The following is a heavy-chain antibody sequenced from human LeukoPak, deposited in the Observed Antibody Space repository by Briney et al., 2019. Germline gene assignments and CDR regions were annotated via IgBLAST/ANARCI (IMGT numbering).Heavy chain of an antibody. V-gene: IGHV3-48*04. CDR2: ISSSSSTI. J-gene: IGHJ4*02. D-gene: IGHD2-15*01. Sequence: GGSLRLSCAASGFTFSSYSMNWVRQAPGKGLEWVSYISSSSSTIYYADSVKGRFTISRDNAKNSLYLQMNSLRAEDTAVYYCARAQKSGFPTVYYFDYWGQGTLVTVSS. CDR3: ARAQKSGFPTVYYFDY. CDR1: GFTFSSYS.